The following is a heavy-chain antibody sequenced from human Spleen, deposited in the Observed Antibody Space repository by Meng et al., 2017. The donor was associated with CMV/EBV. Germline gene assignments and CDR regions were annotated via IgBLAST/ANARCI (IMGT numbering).Heavy chain of an antibody. CDR2: IIPAVGTA. D-gene: IGHD6-13*01. CDR1: GGTFRTYV. CDR3: ATSRALSSSTSRPATYGMDV. V-gene: IGHV1-69*13. Sequence: SVKVSCKASGGTFRTYVISWVRQAPGQGLEWVGGIIPAVGTANSAQKFQGRVTITAHQSTSTAYMELSSLRSDDTAIYHCATSRALSSSTSRPATYGMDVWGQGTTVTVSS. J-gene: IGHJ6*02.